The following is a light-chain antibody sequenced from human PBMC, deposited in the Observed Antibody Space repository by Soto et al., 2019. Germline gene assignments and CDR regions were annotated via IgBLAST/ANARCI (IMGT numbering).Light chain of an antibody. CDR2: DVN. J-gene: IGLJ1*01. Sequence: QSALTQPASVSGSPGQSITISCPGTSSDVGRYNYVSWYQQHPGKAPKLMIYDVNTRPSGVSNRFSGSKSGNTASLTISGLQAKDEADYYGSSLTASSTQVFGPGTKVTVL. CDR3: SSLTASSTQV. CDR1: SSDVGRYNY. V-gene: IGLV2-14*03.